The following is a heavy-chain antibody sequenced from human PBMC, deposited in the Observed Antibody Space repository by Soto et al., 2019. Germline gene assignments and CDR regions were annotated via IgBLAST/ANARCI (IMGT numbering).Heavy chain of an antibody. Sequence: GGSLRLSCAASGFTFSSYSMNWVRQAPGKGLEWVSSISSSSSYIYYADSVKGRFTISRDNTKNSLYLQMNSLRAEDAAVYYCARDSHVVVTAFDAFDIWGQGTMVTVSS. V-gene: IGHV3-21*01. CDR2: ISSSSSYI. CDR3: ARDSHVVVTAFDAFDI. CDR1: GFTFSSYS. D-gene: IGHD2-21*02. J-gene: IGHJ3*02.